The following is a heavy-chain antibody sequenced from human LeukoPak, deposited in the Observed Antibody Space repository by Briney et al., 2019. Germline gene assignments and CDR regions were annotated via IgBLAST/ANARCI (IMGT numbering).Heavy chain of an antibody. Sequence: SETLSLTCTVSGGSISSYYWSWIRQPPGKGLEWIGYIYYSGSTNYNPSLKSRVTISVDTSKNQFSLKLSSVTAADTAVYYCARVGYYYYYGMDVWGQXTTVTVSS. CDR3: ARVGYYYYYGMDV. CDR1: GGSISSYY. J-gene: IGHJ6*02. CDR2: IYYSGST. V-gene: IGHV4-59*01.